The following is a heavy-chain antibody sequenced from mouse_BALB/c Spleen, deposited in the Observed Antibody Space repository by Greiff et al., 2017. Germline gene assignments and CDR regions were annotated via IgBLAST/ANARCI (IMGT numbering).Heavy chain of an antibody. CDR2: IDPSDSET. CDR1: GYTFTSYW. CDR3: AREASYGNYGMDY. V-gene: IGHV1-69*02. D-gene: IGHD2-1*01. J-gene: IGHJ4*01. Sequence: QVQLQQPGAELVKPGAPVKLSCKASGYTFTSYWMNWVKQRPGRGLEWIGRIDPSDSETHYNQKFKDKATLTVDKSSSTAYIQLSSLTSEDSAVYYCAREASYGNYGMDYWGQGTSVTVSS.